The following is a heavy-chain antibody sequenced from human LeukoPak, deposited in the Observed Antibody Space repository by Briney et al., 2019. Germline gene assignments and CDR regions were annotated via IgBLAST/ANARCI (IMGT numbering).Heavy chain of an antibody. D-gene: IGHD3-22*01. CDR2: ISGSGGST. CDR1: GFTFSSYG. J-gene: IGHJ4*02. Sequence: GGTLRLSCAASGFTFSSYGMSWVRQAPGKGLEWVSAISGSGGSTYYADSVKGRFTISRDNSKNTLYLQMNSLRAEDTAVYYCASGYDSSGYYFDYWGQGTLVTVSS. V-gene: IGHV3-23*01. CDR3: ASGYDSSGYYFDY.